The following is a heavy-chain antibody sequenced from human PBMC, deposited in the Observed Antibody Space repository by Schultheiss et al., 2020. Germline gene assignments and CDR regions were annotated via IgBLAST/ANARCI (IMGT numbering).Heavy chain of an antibody. J-gene: IGHJ4*02. CDR1: GGSISSSNW. Sequence: SETLSLTCAVSGGSISSSNWWSWVRQPPGKGLEWIGEIYHSGSTNYNPSLKSRVTISVDKSKNQFSLKLSSVTAADTAVYYCAGRYCSGGSCYPAYWGQGTLVTVSS. V-gene: IGHV4-4*02. CDR2: IYHSGST. D-gene: IGHD2-15*01. CDR3: AGRYCSGGSCYPAY.